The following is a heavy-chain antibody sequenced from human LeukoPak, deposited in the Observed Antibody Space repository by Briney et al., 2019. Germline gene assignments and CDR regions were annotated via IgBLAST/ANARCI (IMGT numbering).Heavy chain of an antibody. V-gene: IGHV1-69*04. Sequence: SVKVSCKASGGTFSSYAISWVRQAPGQGLEWMGRIIPILGIASYAQKFQGRVTITADKSTSTAYMELSSLRSEDTAVYYCARVGYSSGWYSGIDYWGQGTLVTVSS. CDR3: ARVGYSSGWYSGIDY. D-gene: IGHD6-19*01. CDR1: GGTFSSYA. J-gene: IGHJ4*02. CDR2: IIPILGIA.